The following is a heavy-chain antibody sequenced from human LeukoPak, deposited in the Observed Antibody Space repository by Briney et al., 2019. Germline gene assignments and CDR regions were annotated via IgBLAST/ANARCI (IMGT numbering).Heavy chain of an antibody. D-gene: IGHD3-22*01. CDR1: GFTFSSYG. CDR2: ISYDGSNK. Sequence: GGSLRLSCAASGFTFSSYGMHWVRQAPGKGLEWVAVISYDGSNKYYADSVKGRFTISRDNSKNTLYLQMNSLRAEDTAVYYCAKDLTMIVVVSAVDYWGQGTLVTVSS. CDR3: AKDLTMIVVVSAVDY. V-gene: IGHV3-30*18. J-gene: IGHJ4*02.